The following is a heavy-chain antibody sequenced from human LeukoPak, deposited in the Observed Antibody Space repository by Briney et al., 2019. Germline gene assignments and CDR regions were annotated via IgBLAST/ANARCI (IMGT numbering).Heavy chain of an antibody. D-gene: IGHD6-6*01. CDR1: GFTFSGSY. J-gene: IGHJ4*02. Sequence: PGGSLRLSCAASGFTFSGSYMSWVRQTPGKGLEWISYISNSDNDIYYAGSVKGRFTISRDNTRNSLFLQMNSLRPDDTAVYYCASGSSSVGYWGQGTLVTVSP. CDR2: ISNSDNDI. CDR3: ASGSSSVGY. V-gene: IGHV3-11*01.